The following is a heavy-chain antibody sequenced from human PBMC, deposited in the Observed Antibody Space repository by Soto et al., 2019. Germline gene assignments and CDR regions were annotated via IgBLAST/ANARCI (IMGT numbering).Heavy chain of an antibody. Sequence: SETLSLTCTVSGGSISSSSYYWGWIRQPPGKGLEWIGTIYYSGSTYYNPSLKSRVTISVDTSKNQFSLKLSSVTAADTAVYYCARHHFDYGDYYFDYWGQGTLVTAPQ. CDR3: ARHHFDYGDYYFDY. CDR2: IYYSGST. CDR1: GGSISSSSYY. D-gene: IGHD4-17*01. V-gene: IGHV4-39*01. J-gene: IGHJ4*02.